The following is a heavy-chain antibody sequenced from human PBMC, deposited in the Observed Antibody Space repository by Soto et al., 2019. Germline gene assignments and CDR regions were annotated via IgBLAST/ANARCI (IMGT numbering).Heavy chain of an antibody. V-gene: IGHV1-46*01. CDR2: INPSDGRT. CDR3: ARVSGSYWPFDY. J-gene: IGHJ4*02. D-gene: IGHD1-26*01. Sequence: ASVKVSCKASGYTFTNYYIHWVRQAPGQGPEWMGIINPSDGRTTYTQKFQGRVTMIRDTSTSTVYMELSSLTSEDTAVYYCARVSGSYWPFDYWGQGPLVTVSS. CDR1: GYTFTNYY.